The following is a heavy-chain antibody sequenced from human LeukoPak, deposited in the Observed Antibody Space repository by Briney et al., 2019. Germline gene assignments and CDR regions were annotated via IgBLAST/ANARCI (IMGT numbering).Heavy chain of an antibody. CDR1: GFTFSSYC. V-gene: IGHV3-30*18. CDR2: ISYDGSNK. CDR3: AELGITMIGGV. J-gene: IGHJ6*04. D-gene: IGHD3-10*02. Sequence: GGSLRLSCAASGFTFSSYCMHWVRQAPGKGLEWVAVISYDGSNKYYADSVKGRFTISRDNSKNTLYLQMNRLRAEDTAVYYCAELGITMIGGVWGKGTTVTISS.